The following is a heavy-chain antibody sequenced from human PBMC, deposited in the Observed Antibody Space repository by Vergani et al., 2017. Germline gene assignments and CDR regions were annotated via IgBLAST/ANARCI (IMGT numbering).Heavy chain of an antibody. CDR1: GGTFSSYA. V-gene: IGHV1-69*01. CDR2: IIPIFGTA. Sequence: QVQLVQSGAEVKKPGSSVKVSCKASGGTFSSYAISWVRQAPGQGLEWMGGIIPIFGTANYAQKFQGRVTITADESTSTAYMELSSLRSEDTAVYYYARDXPAPPGVGIWGFDYWGQGTLVTVSS. D-gene: IGHD2-8*01. CDR3: ARDXPAPPGVGIWGFDY. J-gene: IGHJ4*02.